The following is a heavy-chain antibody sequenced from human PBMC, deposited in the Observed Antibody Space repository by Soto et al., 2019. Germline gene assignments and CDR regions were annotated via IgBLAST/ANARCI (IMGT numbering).Heavy chain of an antibody. CDR1: GGSISSYY. Sequence: PSSTLSLTCTVSGGSISSYYWNWIRQPAGKGLEWIGEINHSGSTNYNPSLKSRVTISVDTSKNQFSLKLSSVTAADTAVYYCARAIVVVVAATRGDWFDPWGQGTLVTVSS. CDR2: INHSGST. J-gene: IGHJ5*02. D-gene: IGHD2-15*01. V-gene: IGHV4-34*01. CDR3: ARAIVVVVAATRGDWFDP.